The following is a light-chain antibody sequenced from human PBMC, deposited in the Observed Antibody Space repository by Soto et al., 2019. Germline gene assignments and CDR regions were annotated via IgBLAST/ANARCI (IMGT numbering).Light chain of an antibody. CDR1: TGAVTNGHY. CDR2: DTT. Sequence: QAVVTQEPSLTVSPGGTVTLTCGSSTGAVTNGHYPYWFQQKPGQAPRTLIYDTTNRHSWTPARFSGSLLGGKAALTLSGAQPEHEAEYYCLLSYNGPYVFGTGTKLTVL. CDR3: LLSYNGPYV. V-gene: IGLV7-46*01. J-gene: IGLJ1*01.